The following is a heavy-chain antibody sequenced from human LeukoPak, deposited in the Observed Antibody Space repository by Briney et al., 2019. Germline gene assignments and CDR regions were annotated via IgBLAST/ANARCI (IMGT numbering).Heavy chain of an antibody. Sequence: SETLSLTCTVSGGSISSSSYYWGWIRQPPGNGLEWIGSIHYSGSTNYNPSLKSRVTISVDTSKNQFSLKLSSVTAADTAVYYCASTYFDWHRGAFDIWGQGTMVTVSS. D-gene: IGHD3-9*01. CDR2: IHYSGST. CDR1: GGSISSSSYY. V-gene: IGHV4-39*07. J-gene: IGHJ3*02. CDR3: ASTYFDWHRGAFDI.